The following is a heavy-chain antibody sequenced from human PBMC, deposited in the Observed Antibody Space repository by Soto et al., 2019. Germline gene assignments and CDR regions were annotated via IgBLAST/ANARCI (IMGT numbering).Heavy chain of an antibody. CDR3: ARGGHYYDSSGQSPDNWFDP. CDR2: IIPIFGTA. Sequence: SVKVSCKASGGTFSSYAISWVRQAPGQGLEWMGGIIPIFGTANYAQKFQGRVTITADESTSTAYMELSSLRSEDTAVYYCARGGHYYDSSGQSPDNWFDPWGQGXLVTVSS. J-gene: IGHJ5*02. V-gene: IGHV1-69*13. CDR1: GGTFSSYA. D-gene: IGHD3-22*01.